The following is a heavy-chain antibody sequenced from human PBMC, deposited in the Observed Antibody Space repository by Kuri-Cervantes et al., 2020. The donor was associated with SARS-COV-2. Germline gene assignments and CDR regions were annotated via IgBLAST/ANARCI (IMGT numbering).Heavy chain of an antibody. D-gene: IGHD3-3*01. CDR1: GGTFSSYA. CDR2: IIPILGIA. CDR3: ARDTDGSLEWLPYYYYYMDV. J-gene: IGHJ6*03. Sequence: SVKVSCKASGGTFSSYAISWVRQAPGQGLEWMGRIIPILGIANYAQKFQGRVTITADKSTSTAYMELSSLRSEDTAVYYCARDTDGSLEWLPYYYYYMDVWGKGTTVTVSS. V-gene: IGHV1-69*04.